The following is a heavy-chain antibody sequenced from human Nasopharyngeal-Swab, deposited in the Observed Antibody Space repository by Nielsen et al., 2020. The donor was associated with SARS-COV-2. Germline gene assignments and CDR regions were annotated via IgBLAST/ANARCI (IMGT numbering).Heavy chain of an antibody. CDR2: IYSGGSST. J-gene: IGHJ4*02. V-gene: IGHV3-23*03. CDR3: AKVASSSWYNYFDY. Sequence: GGSLRLSCAASGFTFSSYGMHWVRQAPGKGLEWVAVIYSGGSSTYYADSVKGRFTISRDNSKNTLYLQMNSLRAEDTAVYYCAKVASSSWYNYFDYWGQGTLVTVSS. CDR1: GFTFSSYG. D-gene: IGHD6-13*01.